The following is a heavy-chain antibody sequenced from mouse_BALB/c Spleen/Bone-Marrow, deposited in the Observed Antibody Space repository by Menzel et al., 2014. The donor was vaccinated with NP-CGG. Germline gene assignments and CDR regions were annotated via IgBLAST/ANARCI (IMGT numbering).Heavy chain of an antibody. V-gene: IGHV5-9-3*01. D-gene: IGHD3-3*01. CDR2: INSGGNFT. CDR1: GFTFSSYA. J-gene: IGHJ2*01. CDR3: ARQGTGDFFDY. Sequence: EVHLVESGGGLVKPGGSLKLSCTVSGFTFSSYAMSWVRQAPEKRLEWVATINSGGNFTYYPDSVKGRFTISRDDAKNTLYLQMTSLRSEDTAMYYCARQGTGDFFDYWGQGTTLTVSS.